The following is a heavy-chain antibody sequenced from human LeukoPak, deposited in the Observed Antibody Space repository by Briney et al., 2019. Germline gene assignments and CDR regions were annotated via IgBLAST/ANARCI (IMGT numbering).Heavy chain of an antibody. CDR1: GYTFTSYG. CDR3: ARTLRPYWYSGSHDAFDI. CDR2: IIPIFGTA. D-gene: IGHD1-26*01. V-gene: IGHV1-69*13. Sequence: SVKVSCKASGYTFTSYGISWVRQAPGQGLEWMGGIIPIFGTANYAQKFQGRVTITADESTSTAYMELSSLRSEDTAVYYCARTLRPYWYSGSHDAFDIWGQGTMVTVSS. J-gene: IGHJ3*02.